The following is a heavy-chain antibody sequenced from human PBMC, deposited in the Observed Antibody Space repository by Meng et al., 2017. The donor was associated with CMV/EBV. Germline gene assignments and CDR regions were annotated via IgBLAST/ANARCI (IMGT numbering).Heavy chain of an antibody. V-gene: IGHV3-7*01. CDR3: ARDGGDCSSTSCYTHGYYGMDA. CDR2: IKQDGSEK. J-gene: IGHJ6*02. Sequence: GESLKISCAASGFTFSSYWMSWVRQAPGKGLEWVANIKQDGSEKYYVDSVKGRFTISRDNAKNSLYLQMNSLRAEDTAVYYCARDGGDCSSTSCYTHGYYGMDAWGQGTTVTVSS. D-gene: IGHD2-2*02. CDR1: GFTFSSYW.